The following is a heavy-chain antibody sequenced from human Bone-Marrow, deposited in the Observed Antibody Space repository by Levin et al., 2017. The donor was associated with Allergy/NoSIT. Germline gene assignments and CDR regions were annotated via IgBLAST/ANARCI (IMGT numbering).Heavy chain of an antibody. Sequence: GGSLRLSCKASGYTFTSYDINWVRQATGQGLEWMGWMNPNSGNTGYAQNFQGRVTMTRNTSISTAYMELSSLRSEDTAVYYCARGGVGYCSSTTCYDFEYWGQGNLVTVSS. D-gene: IGHD2-2*01. CDR3: ARGGVGYCSSTTCYDFEY. CDR1: GYTFTSYD. V-gene: IGHV1-8*01. J-gene: IGHJ4*02. CDR2: MNPNSGNT.